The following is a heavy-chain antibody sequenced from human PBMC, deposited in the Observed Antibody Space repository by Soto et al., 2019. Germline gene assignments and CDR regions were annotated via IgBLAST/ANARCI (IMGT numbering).Heavy chain of an antibody. J-gene: IGHJ4*02. CDR1: GGSFSGYY. CDR2: INHSGST. CDR3: ERENKGDYDYIWGSDRPVRGFDY. V-gene: IGHV4-34*01. Sequence: QVQLQQWGAGLLKPSETLSLTCAVYGGSFSGYYWSWIRQPPGKGLEWIGEINHSGSTNYNPSLKRRVTLSVDTSKKQFSLKLRSVTAAVTAVYYCERENKGDYDYIWGSDRPVRGFDYWGQGTLVTVS. D-gene: IGHD3-16*02.